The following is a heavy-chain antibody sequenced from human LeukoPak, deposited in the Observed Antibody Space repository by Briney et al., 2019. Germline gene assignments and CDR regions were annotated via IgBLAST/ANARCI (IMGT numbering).Heavy chain of an antibody. J-gene: IGHJ4*02. CDR1: GGSLSSSNW. D-gene: IGHD6-19*01. CDR3: ASTLIGIAVAGTVY. CDR2: IYHSGST. Sequence: SGTLSLTCAVSGGSLSSSNWWSWVRQPPGKGLEWIGEIYHSGSTNYNPSLKSRVTISLDKSKNRFSLKLSSVTAADTAVYYCASTLIGIAVAGTVYWGQGTLVTVSS. V-gene: IGHV4-4*02.